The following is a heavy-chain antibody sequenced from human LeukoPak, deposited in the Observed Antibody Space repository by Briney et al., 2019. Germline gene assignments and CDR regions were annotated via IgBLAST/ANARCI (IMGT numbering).Heavy chain of an antibody. CDR1: SPTFSKYW. CDR3: ATGYSSGWYFYFQH. D-gene: IGHD6-19*01. V-gene: IGHV3-7*01. CDR2: IKQDGSET. Sequence: GGSLRLSCEASSPTFSKYWMTWVRQAPGKGLEWVANIKQDGSETNYVDSVKGRFTISRDNAKNSLYLRMNSLRVEDTAVYYCATGYSSGWYFYFQHWGQGTLVTVSS. J-gene: IGHJ1*01.